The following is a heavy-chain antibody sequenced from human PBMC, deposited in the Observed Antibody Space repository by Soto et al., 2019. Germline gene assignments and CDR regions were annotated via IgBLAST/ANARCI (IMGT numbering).Heavy chain of an antibody. CDR2: ISGSGGST. D-gene: IGHD6-13*01. J-gene: IGHJ6*02. Sequence: EVQLLESGGGLVQPGGSLRLSCAASGFTFSSYAMSWVRQAPGKGLEWVSAISGSGGSTYYADSVKGWFTISRNNSNNTLYLQMNSLRAEDTAVYYCAKDLGGQHLVRWNYYYYYGMDVWGQGTTVTVSS. V-gene: IGHV3-23*01. CDR1: GFTFSSYA. CDR3: AKDLGGQHLVRWNYYYYYGMDV.